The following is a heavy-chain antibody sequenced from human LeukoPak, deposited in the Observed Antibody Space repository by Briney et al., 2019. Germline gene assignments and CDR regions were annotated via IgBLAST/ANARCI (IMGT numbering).Heavy chain of an antibody. Sequence: GASVKVSCKASGYTFTSYYMHWVRQAPGQGLEWMGIINPSGGSTSYAQKFQGRVTMTRDTSTSTVYMELSSLRSEDTAVYYRARAAGALRVFDYWGQGTLVTVSS. V-gene: IGHV1-46*01. J-gene: IGHJ4*02. D-gene: IGHD1-26*01. CDR1: GYTFTSYY. CDR3: ARAAGALRVFDY. CDR2: INPSGGST.